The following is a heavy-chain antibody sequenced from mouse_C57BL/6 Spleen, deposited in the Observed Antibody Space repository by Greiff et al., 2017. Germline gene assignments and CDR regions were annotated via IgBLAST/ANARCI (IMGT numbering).Heavy chain of an antibody. CDR3: TRDDDYDGGLAY. J-gene: IGHJ3*01. D-gene: IGHD2-4*01. CDR1: GFTFSSYA. CDR2: ISSGGDYI. V-gene: IGHV5-9-1*02. Sequence: EVKVVESGEGLVKPGGSLKLSCAASGFTFSSYAMSWVRQTPGKRLEWVAYISSGGDYIYYADTVKGRFTISRDNARNTLYLQMSSLKSEDTAMYYCTRDDDYDGGLAYWGQGTLVTVSA.